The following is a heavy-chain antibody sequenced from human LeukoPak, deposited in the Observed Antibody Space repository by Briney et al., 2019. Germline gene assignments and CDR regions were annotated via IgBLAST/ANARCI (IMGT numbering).Heavy chain of an antibody. CDR3: ARWGDSSGYYQQPYAFDI. J-gene: IGHJ3*02. Sequence: GGSLRLSCAASGFTFSSYAMSWVRQAPGKGLEWVSVIYSGGSTYYADSVKGRFTISRDNSKNTLYLQMNSLRAEDTAVYYCARWGDSSGYYQQPYAFDIWGQGTMVTVSS. CDR2: IYSGGST. D-gene: IGHD3-22*01. V-gene: IGHV3-66*01. CDR1: GFTFSSYA.